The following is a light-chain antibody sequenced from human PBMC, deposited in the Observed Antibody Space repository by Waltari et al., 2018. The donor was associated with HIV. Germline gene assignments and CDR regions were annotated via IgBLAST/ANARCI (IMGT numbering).Light chain of an antibody. CDR1: QGLLNQNVDQY. CDR2: LAS. J-gene: IGKJ2*01. Sequence: IVVTQSPLSLPVTPGEPASISRRHSQGLLNQNVDQYLDWYVQKPGQSPQLLIYLASIRASGVPDRFSGSVSGTDFTLKITRVEAEDVGVYFCMHALQSPYTFGQGTKLEIK. CDR3: MHALQSPYT. V-gene: IGKV2-28*01.